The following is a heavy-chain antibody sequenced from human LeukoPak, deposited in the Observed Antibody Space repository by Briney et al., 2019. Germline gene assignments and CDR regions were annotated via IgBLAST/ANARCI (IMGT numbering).Heavy chain of an antibody. V-gene: IGHV3-23*01. J-gene: IGHJ4*02. D-gene: IGHD6-13*01. CDR3: AKWDQQQLVFGPLGYYFGY. CDR2: ISGSGGST. Sequence: PGGSLRLSCAASGFTFSSYAMSWVRQAPGKGLEWVSAISGSGGSTYYADSVKGRFTISRDNSKNTLYLQMNSLRAEDTAVYYCAKWDQQQLVFGPLGYYFGYWGQGTLVTVSS. CDR1: GFTFSSYA.